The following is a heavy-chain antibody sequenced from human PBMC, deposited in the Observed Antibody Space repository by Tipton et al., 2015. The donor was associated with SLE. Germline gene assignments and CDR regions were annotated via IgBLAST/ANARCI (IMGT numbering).Heavy chain of an antibody. CDR3: GRHKTATRAFDF. V-gene: IGHV4-61*09. J-gene: IGHJ3*01. CDR2: IYTSGST. D-gene: IGHD1-1*01. CDR1: GGSISSDTYY. Sequence: TLSLTCIVSGGSISSDTYYWSWLRQPAGKGLEWIGHIYTSGSTNYNPSLKTRVTISVDMSKNQFSLKLTSVTAADTAVYYCGRHKTATRAFDFWGQGTLVTVSS.